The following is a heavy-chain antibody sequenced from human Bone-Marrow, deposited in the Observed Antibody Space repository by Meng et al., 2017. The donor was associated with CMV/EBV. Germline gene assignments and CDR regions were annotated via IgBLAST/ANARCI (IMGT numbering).Heavy chain of an antibody. D-gene: IGHD6-6*01. CDR2: ISSSSSYI. Sequence: GESLKISCAASGFTFSSYSMNWVRQAPGKGLEWVSSISSSSSYIYYADSVKGRFTISRDNSKNTLYLQMNSLRAEDTAVYYCAKDREAARPYYYYYGMDVWGQGTTVTVSS. J-gene: IGHJ6*02. CDR3: AKDREAARPYYYYYGMDV. CDR1: GFTFSSYS. V-gene: IGHV3-21*01.